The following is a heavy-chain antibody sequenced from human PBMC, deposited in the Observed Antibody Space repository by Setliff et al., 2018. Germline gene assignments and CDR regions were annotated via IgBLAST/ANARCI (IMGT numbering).Heavy chain of an antibody. CDR3: VRDPDYFETSGYHPLDF. J-gene: IGHJ4*02. D-gene: IGHD3-22*01. CDR1: GFSFTTYT. V-gene: IGHV3-74*03. Sequence: PGGSLRLSCAASGFSFTTYTMNWIRQAPGQGLEWVSRIKTDGSSTTYADSVQGRFTISRDNAKNTVYLQMNSLRAEDTAVYYCVRDPDYFETSGYHPLDFWGQGTPVTVSS. CDR2: IKTDGSST.